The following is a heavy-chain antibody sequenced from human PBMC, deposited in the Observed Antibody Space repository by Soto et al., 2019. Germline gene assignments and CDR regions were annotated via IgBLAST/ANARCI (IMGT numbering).Heavy chain of an antibody. CDR3: AIPPRKELYSGYEGSSVNYFDY. CDR1: GGTFSSYA. CDR2: IIPIFGTA. D-gene: IGHD5-12*01. J-gene: IGHJ4*02. V-gene: IGHV1-69*13. Sequence: SVKVSCKASGGTFSSYAISWVRQAPGQGLEWMGGIIPIFGTANYAQKFQGRVTITADESTSTAYMELSSLRSEDTAVYYCAIPPRKELYSGYEGSSVNYFDYWGQGTLVTVSS.